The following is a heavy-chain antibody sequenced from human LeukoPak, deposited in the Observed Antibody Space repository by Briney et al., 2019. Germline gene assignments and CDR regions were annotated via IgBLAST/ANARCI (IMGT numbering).Heavy chain of an antibody. CDR1: GGSISSYY. CDR3: ATSKLSGTHYYYYMAV. CDR2: IYYSGST. V-gene: IGHV4-59*01. Sequence: KTSETLSLTCTVSGGSISSYYWSWIRQPPGKGLEWIGYIYYSGSTNYNPSLKSRVTISVDTPKNQFSLKLSSVTAADTAVYYCATSKLSGTHYYYYMAVWGKGATVTISS. J-gene: IGHJ6*03. D-gene: IGHD3-10*01.